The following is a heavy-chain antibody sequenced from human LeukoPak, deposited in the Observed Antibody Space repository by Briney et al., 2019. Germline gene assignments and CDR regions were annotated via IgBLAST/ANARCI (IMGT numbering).Heavy chain of an antibody. CDR2: INHSGST. CDR3: ARGGVAYAFDI. D-gene: IGHD3-10*01. V-gene: IGHV4-34*01. Sequence: SETLSLTCAVYGGSFSGYYWSWIRQPPGKGLEWIGEINHSGSTNYNPSLKSRVTISVDTSKNQLSLKLSSVTAADTAVYYCARGGVAYAFDIWGQGTMVTVSS. J-gene: IGHJ3*02. CDR1: GGSFSGYY.